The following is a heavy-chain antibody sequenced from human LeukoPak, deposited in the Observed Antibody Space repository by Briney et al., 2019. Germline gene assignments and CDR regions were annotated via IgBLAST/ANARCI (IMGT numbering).Heavy chain of an antibody. CDR1: GFTFSSYA. J-gene: IGHJ4*02. V-gene: IGHV3-23*01. Sequence: PGGSLRLSCAASGFTFSSYAMSWVRQAPGKGLEWVSAIRGSGGSTYYADSVKGRFTISRDNSKNTLYLQMNSLRAEDTAVYYCAKDGYYYDSSGPSLLSYFDYWGQGTLVTVSS. D-gene: IGHD3-22*01. CDR2: IRGSGGST. CDR3: AKDGYYYDSSGPSLLSYFDY.